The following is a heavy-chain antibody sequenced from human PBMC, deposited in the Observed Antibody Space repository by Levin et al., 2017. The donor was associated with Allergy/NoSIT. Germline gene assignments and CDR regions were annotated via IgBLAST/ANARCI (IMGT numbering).Heavy chain of an antibody. D-gene: IGHD6-13*01. V-gene: IGHV1-18*01. CDR3: ARDRGDLAAAGEKTDYYGMDV. Sequence: GASVKVSCKASGYTFTSYGISWVRQAPGQGLEWMGWISAYNGNTNYAQKLQGRVTMTTDTSTSTAYMELRSLRSDDTAVYYCARDRGDLAAAGEKTDYYGMDVWGQGTTVTVSS. J-gene: IGHJ6*02. CDR2: ISAYNGNT. CDR1: GYTFTSYG.